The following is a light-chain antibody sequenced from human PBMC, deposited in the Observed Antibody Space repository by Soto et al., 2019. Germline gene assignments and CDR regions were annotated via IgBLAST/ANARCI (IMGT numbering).Light chain of an antibody. CDR3: QKYNQWPWT. CDR2: EAS. V-gene: IGKV3-15*01. J-gene: IGKJ1*01. CDR1: QSLGTS. Sequence: VVMAHSAATLSVSKGERVLHYCRASQSLGTSLAWYHHKPGQAPRLLLYEASIRATGIPARFSGDGSGTEFTLTISSLQSEDFGIYYCQKYNQWPWTFGPGTKVDIK.